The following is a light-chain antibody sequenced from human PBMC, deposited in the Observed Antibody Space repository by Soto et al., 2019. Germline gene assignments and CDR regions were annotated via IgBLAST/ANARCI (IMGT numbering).Light chain of an antibody. CDR3: SSYAGSRNTLV. V-gene: IGLV2-8*01. Sequence: QSALTQPPSASGSPGQSVTISCTGTSSDIGGYNYVSWYRQHPGKAPKLMIYDVSKRPSGVPDRFSGSKSGNTASLTVSGLQAEDEADYYCSSYAGSRNTLVFGGGTQLTVL. CDR2: DVS. J-gene: IGLJ2*01. CDR1: SSDIGGYNY.